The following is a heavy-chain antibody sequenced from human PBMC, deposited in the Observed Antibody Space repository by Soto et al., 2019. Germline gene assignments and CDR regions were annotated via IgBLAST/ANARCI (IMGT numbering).Heavy chain of an antibody. D-gene: IGHD3-9*01. V-gene: IGHV3-30*18. J-gene: IGHJ4*02. CDR2: ISYDGSNK. CDR3: AKGDDILTAFSY. Sequence: QVQLVESGGGVVQPGRSLRLSCAASGFTFSSYGMHWVRQAPGKGLEWVAVISYDGSNKYYADSVKGRFTISRDNSKNTLYLQMNSLRAEDPAVYYCAKGDDILTAFSYWGQGTLVTVSS. CDR1: GFTFSSYG.